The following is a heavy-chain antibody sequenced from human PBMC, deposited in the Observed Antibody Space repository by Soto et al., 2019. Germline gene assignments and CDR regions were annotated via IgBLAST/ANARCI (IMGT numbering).Heavy chain of an antibody. D-gene: IGHD3-3*01. CDR3: AAHYDFWSGYPPPPFDY. CDR2: INAGNGNT. V-gene: IGHV1-3*01. Sequence: ASVKVSCKASGYTFASYARQWVRQAPGQRLEWMGWINAGNGNTKYSQKFQGRVTITRDTSASTAYMELSSLRSEDMAVYYCAAHYDFWSGYPPPPFDYWGQGTLVTVSS. J-gene: IGHJ4*02. CDR1: GYTFASYA.